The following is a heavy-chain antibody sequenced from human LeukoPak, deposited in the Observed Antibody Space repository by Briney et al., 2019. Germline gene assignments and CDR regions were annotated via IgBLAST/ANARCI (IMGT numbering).Heavy chain of an antibody. CDR2: IFGSGGSA. V-gene: IGHV3-23*01. J-gene: IGHJ4*02. D-gene: IGHD2-15*01. CDR1: GFTFGSYA. Sequence: GGSLRLSRAASGFTFGSYAMYWVRQAPGKGLEWVSGIFGSGGSAHYAKGRFTISRDNSKNTVYLQMDSLRAEDTATYYCAKTTTGYSSGRYPAWPIDYWGQGTLVTVSS. CDR3: AKTTTGYSSGRYPAWPIDY.